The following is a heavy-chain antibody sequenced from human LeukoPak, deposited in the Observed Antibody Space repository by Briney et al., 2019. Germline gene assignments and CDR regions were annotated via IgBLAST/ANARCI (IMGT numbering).Heavy chain of an antibody. J-gene: IGHJ4*02. D-gene: IGHD6-13*01. CDR1: GGSISSSSYY. CDR2: IYYSGST. V-gene: IGHV4-39*01. Sequence: SETLSLTCTVSGGSISSSSYYWGWIRQPPGKGLEWIGSIYYSGSTYYNPSLKSRVTISVDTSKNQFSLKLSSVTAADTAVYYCARRLAAAFDYWGQGTLVTVSS. CDR3: ARRLAAAFDY.